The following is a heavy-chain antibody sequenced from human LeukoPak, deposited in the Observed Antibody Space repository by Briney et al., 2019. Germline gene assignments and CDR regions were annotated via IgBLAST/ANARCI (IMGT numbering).Heavy chain of an antibody. CDR2: INPNSGGT. D-gene: IGHD5-12*01. CDR1: GYTFTGYY. J-gene: IGHJ4*02. V-gene: IGHV1-2*02. CDR3: ARSKYSDYL. Sequence: ASVKVSCKASGYTFTGYYIHWVRQAPGQGLEWMGWINPNSGGTKYAQKFQGRVSMTRDMPINTAYMELNSLRFDDTAVYYCARSKYSDYLWGQGTLVTVSP.